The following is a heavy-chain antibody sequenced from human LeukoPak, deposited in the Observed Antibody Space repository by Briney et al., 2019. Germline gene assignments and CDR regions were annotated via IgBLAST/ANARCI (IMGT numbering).Heavy chain of an antibody. CDR1: GFTFSGYA. V-gene: IGHV3-23*01. CDR2: ISGSGGST. J-gene: IGHJ4*02. CDR3: ARDRRDYYDSSGYSDY. D-gene: IGHD3-22*01. Sequence: PGGSLRLSCAASGFTFSGYAMSWVRQAPGKGLEWVSAISGSGGSTYYADSVKGRFTISRDNSKNTLYLQMNSLRAEDTAVYYCARDRRDYYDSSGYSDYWGQGTLVTVSS.